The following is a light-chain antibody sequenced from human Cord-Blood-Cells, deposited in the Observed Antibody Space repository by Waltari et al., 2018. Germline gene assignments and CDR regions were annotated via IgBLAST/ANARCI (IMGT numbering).Light chain of an antibody. CDR3: QQLNSYPLT. J-gene: IGKJ4*01. CDR1: QGISSY. Sequence: IQLTQSPSSLSASVGDRVTITCRVSQGISSYLAWYQQKPGKAPKLLIYAASTLQSGVPSRFSGSGSGTDFTLTISSLQPEDFATYYCQQLNSYPLTFGGGTKVEIK. V-gene: IGKV1-9*01. CDR2: AAS.